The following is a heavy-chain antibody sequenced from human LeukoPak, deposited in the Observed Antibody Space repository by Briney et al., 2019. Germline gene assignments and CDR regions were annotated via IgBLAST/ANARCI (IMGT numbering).Heavy chain of an antibody. D-gene: IGHD1-26*01. V-gene: IGHV3-48*01. Sequence: GGSLRLSCAASGFTFSSDSMNWVRQAPGKGLEWVSYISIRSTSIYYADSVKGRFTISRDNAKNSLYLQMNSLRAEDTAVYYCARDDIGIVGTKDYYYYMDVWGKGTTVTVSS. J-gene: IGHJ6*03. CDR3: ARDDIGIVGTKDYYYYMDV. CDR2: ISIRSTSI. CDR1: GFTFSSDS.